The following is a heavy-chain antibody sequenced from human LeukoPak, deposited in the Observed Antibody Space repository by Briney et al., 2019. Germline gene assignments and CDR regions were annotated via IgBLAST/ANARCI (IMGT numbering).Heavy chain of an antibody. CDR2: ISSSSSYI. CDR1: GLNFDNYN. J-gene: IGHJ5*01. CDR3: ARYTSGWFDY. D-gene: IGHD6-19*01. V-gene: IGHV3-21*01. Sequence: GGSLRLSCAASGLNFDNYNMNWVRQAQGKGLEWVSSISSSSSYIYDADSVKGRFTISRDNAKNSLCLQMNSLRAEDTAVYFCARYTSGWFDYWGQGTLVTVSS.